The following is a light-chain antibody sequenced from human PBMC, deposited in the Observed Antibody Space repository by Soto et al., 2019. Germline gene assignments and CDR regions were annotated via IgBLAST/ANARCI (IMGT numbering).Light chain of an antibody. CDR2: NDG. Sequence: SYELTQPPSVSVAPGKTARITCGGNNIGGKSVHWYQLKPGQAPVLIIYNDGDRSSGIPERFSGSNSGNTATLTVSWVEAGDEADYYCQVWGSNADPYVLFGGGTKVTVL. V-gene: IGLV3-21*04. CDR3: QVWGSNADPYVL. CDR1: NIGGKS. J-gene: IGLJ2*01.